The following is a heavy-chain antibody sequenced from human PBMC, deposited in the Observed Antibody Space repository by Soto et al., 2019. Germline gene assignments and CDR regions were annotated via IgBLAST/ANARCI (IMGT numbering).Heavy chain of an antibody. CDR3: ARGGSSSWYYYYGMDV. J-gene: IGHJ6*02. CDR1: GGSISSYY. CDR2: LYYSGST. Sequence: QVQLQESGPGLVKPSETLSLTCTVSGGSISSYYWSWIRQPPGKGLEWLGYLYYSGSTNYNPSLKSRVTISVDTSKNQFSLKLSSVTAADTAVYYCARGGSSSWYYYYGMDVWGQGTTVTVSS. D-gene: IGHD6-13*01. V-gene: IGHV4-59*01.